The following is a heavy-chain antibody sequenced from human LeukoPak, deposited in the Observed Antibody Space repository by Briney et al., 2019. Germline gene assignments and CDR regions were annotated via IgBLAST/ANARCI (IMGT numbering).Heavy chain of an antibody. Sequence: PSETLSLTCTVSGGSISSYYWSWIRQPPGKGLEWIGDIYYSGSTNYNPSLKRRLTISVDTSKNQFSLKLSYVPAADTAVYYCPSDLVHYYDSSGYYHPVHDAFDIWGQGTMVTVSS. J-gene: IGHJ3*02. D-gene: IGHD3-22*01. CDR1: GGSISSYY. V-gene: IGHV4-59*01. CDR2: IYYSGST. CDR3: PSDLVHYYDSSGYYHPVHDAFDI.